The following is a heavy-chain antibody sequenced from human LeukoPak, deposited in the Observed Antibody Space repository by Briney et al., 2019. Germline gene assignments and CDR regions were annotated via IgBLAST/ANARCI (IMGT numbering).Heavy chain of an antibody. D-gene: IGHD3-3*01. Sequence: GESLKISCKGSGYSFTSYWIGWVRQMPGKGLEWMGIIYPGDSDTRYSPSFQGQVTIPADKSISTAYLQWSSLKASDTAMYYRAREYLKSSEWPGEGYMGYWGQGTLVTVSS. V-gene: IGHV5-51*01. CDR1: GYSFTSYW. J-gene: IGHJ4*02. CDR3: AREYLKSSEWPGEGYMGY. CDR2: IYPGDSDT.